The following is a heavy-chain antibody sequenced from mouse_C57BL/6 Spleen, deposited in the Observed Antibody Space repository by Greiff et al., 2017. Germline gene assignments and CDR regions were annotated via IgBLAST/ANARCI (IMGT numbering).Heavy chain of an antibody. CDR1: GYAFSSSW. Sequence: SGPELVKPGASVKISCKASGYAFSSSWMNWVKQRPGKGLEWIGRIYPGDGDTNYNGKFKGKATLTADKSSSTAYMQLSSLTSEDSAVYFCARANDGPYYFDYWGQGTTLTVSS. D-gene: IGHD1-1*01. J-gene: IGHJ2*01. CDR3: ARANDGPYYFDY. CDR2: IYPGDGDT. V-gene: IGHV1-82*01.